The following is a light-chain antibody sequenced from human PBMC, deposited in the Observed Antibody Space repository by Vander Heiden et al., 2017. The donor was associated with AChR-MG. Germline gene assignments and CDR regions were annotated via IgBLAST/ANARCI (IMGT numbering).Light chain of an antibody. CDR1: QSVDSY. CDR2: AAS. Sequence: EVVLTQSPATLSLSPGERATLSCRASQSVDSYLAWYQQKPGQAPRLLIYAASNRATGIPTRFSGSGSGTDFTLTISSLEPEDFAVYYCRQQNKWLYTFGQRTKLEIK. J-gene: IGKJ2*01. CDR3: RQQNKWLYT. V-gene: IGKV3-11*01.